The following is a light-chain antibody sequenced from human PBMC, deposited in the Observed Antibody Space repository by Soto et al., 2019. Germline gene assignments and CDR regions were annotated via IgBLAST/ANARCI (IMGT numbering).Light chain of an antibody. V-gene: IGKV1-33*01. CDR3: QQYDNLPFT. Sequence: DIQMTQSPSSLSASVGDRVTITCQASQDISNYLNWYQQKPGKAPKLVIYVASNFETGVPSRFSGSGSGTDFTFTISSLQPGDIATYYCQQYDNLPFTFGPGTKVNIK. CDR1: QDISNY. J-gene: IGKJ3*01. CDR2: VAS.